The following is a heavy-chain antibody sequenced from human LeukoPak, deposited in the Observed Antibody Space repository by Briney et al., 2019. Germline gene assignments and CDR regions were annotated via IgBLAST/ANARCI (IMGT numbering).Heavy chain of an antibody. V-gene: IGHV4-39*01. J-gene: IGHJ4*02. CDR1: GASISRTGYN. Sequence: PSETLSLTCTVSGASISRTGYNWGWIRQPPGKGLEWIGSIYFSGSTYYNPSLKSRVTISVDTSKNQFSLRLSSVTAADTAVYYCASQAVVLMTYIDFWGQGTLVTVSS. CDR3: ASQAVVLMTYIDF. CDR2: IYFSGST. D-gene: IGHD3-22*01.